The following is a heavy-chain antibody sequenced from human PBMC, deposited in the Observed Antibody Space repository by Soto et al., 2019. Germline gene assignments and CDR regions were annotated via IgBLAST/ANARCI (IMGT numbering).Heavy chain of an antibody. CDR2: ISNDGSNK. CDR3: ARDLEQWLAKESY. CDR1: GFSFSIYG. D-gene: IGHD6-19*01. V-gene: IGHV3-30*03. J-gene: IGHJ4*02. Sequence: GGSLRLSCAASGFSFSIYGIHWVRQAPGKGLEWVAFISNDGSNKYYADSVKGRFTISRDNSKNTLYLQMNSLRAEDTAVYYCARDLEQWLAKESYWGQGTLVTVSS.